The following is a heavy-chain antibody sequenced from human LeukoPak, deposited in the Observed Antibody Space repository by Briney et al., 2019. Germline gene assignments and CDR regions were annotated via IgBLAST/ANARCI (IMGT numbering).Heavy chain of an antibody. J-gene: IGHJ4*02. CDR3: ASYTAITPTFDY. V-gene: IGHV4-59*01. Sequence: PSETLSLTCTVSGGSISSYYWSWVRQPPGKGLEWIGYIYYSGSTNYNPSLKSRVTISVDTSKNQFSLRLSSVTAADTAVYYCASYTAITPTFDYWGQGTLVTVSS. D-gene: IGHD5-18*01. CDR1: GGSISSYY. CDR2: IYYSGST.